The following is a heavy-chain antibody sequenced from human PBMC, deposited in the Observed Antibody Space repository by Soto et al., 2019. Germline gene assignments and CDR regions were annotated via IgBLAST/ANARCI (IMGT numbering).Heavy chain of an antibody. Sequence: QVQLVQSGAEVKKPGSSVKVSCKASGGTFSSYAISWVRQAPGQGLEWMGGIIPIFGTANYAQKFQGRVTITADKSTSTAYMELSSLRSEDTAEYYCARERRSIAAAGTPFDYWGQGTLVTVSS. CDR2: IIPIFGTA. CDR3: ARERRSIAAAGTPFDY. CDR1: GGTFSSYA. D-gene: IGHD6-13*01. J-gene: IGHJ4*02. V-gene: IGHV1-69*06.